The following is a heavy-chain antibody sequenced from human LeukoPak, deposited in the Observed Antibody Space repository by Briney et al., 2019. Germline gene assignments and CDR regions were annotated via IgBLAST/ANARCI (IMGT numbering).Heavy chain of an antibody. V-gene: IGHV4-34*01. CDR1: GGSFSGYY. Sequence: PSETLSLTCAVYGGSFSGYYWSWIRQPPGKGLEWIGEINHSGSTNYNPSLKSRVAISVDTSKNQFSLKLSSVTAADTAVYYCARGGGSGLGPTPLRGDYYYGMDVWGKGTTVTVSS. J-gene: IGHJ6*04. D-gene: IGHD3-10*01. CDR3: ARGGGSGLGPTPLRGDYYYGMDV. CDR2: INHSGST.